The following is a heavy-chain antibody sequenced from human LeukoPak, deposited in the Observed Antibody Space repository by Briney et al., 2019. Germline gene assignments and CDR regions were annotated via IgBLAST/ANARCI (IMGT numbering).Heavy chain of an antibody. V-gene: IGHV4-38-2*01. J-gene: IGHJ4*02. CDR3: ARLWSGYKRIDY. CDR1: TXXISSGYC. Sequence: LTCAXSTXXISSGYCWGWIRQPPGQGVEWIGSIYHSGSTFYSPSLKSRVTISVETNKNKFSLRISSVTAADTAMYYCARLWSGYKRIDYWGQGTLVTVSS. D-gene: IGHD5-12*01. CDR2: IYHSGST.